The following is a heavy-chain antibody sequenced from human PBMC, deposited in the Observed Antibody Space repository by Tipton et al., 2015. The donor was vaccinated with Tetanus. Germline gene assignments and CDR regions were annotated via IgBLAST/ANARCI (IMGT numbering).Heavy chain of an antibody. CDR2: IYHTGAA. D-gene: IGHD4-11*01. CDR1: GEALVRGGYY. CDR3: ARNVYTVTNDAFDI. Sequence: GEALVRGGYYWTWIRHLPGKGLEWIGYIYHTGAAHYNPSLKSRVTLSVDMSKNQFFLKMISMTAADTAAYFCARNVYTVTNDAFDIWGHGTLVNVSS. J-gene: IGHJ3*02. V-gene: IGHV4-31*02.